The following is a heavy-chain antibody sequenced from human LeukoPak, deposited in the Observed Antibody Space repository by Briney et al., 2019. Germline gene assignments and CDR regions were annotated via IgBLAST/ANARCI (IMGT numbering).Heavy chain of an antibody. Sequence: GGSLRLSCAASGFTVSSSYMSWVRQAPGKGLEWVSVIYSGGSTYYADSVKGRFTISRDNSKNTLYLQMNSLRAEDTAVYYCARGQSSTSCCHFDYWGQGTPGHRLL. CDR2: IYSGGST. V-gene: IGHV3-66*02. CDR1: GFTVSSSY. J-gene: IGHJ4*02. CDR3: ARGQSSTSCCHFDY. D-gene: IGHD2-2*01.